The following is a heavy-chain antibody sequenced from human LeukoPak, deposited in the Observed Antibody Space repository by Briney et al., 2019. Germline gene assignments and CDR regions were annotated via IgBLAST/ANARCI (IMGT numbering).Heavy chain of an antibody. CDR2: INHSGST. CDR3: ARWDYDFWSGYYYFDY. V-gene: IGHV4-34*01. J-gene: IGHJ4*02. D-gene: IGHD3-3*01. Sequence: SETLSLTCAVYGGSFSGYYWSWIRQPPGKGLEWIGEINHSGSTNYNPSLKSRVTISVDTPKNQFSLKLSSVTAADTAVYYCARWDYDFWSGYYYFDYWGQGTLVTVSS. CDR1: GGSFSGYY.